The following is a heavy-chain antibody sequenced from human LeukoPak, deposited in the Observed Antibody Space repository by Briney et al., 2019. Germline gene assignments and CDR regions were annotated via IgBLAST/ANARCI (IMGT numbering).Heavy chain of an antibody. CDR3: ARALGPAIVAANWFGP. D-gene: IGHD1-26*01. CDR2: IYPGDSDT. V-gene: IGHV5-51*01. J-gene: IGHJ5*02. Sequence: GESLKISCKGSGYSFTTYWIGWVREMPGKGLGWMGIIYPGDSDTRYSPSFQGQVTISTDKSISTAYLQWSSLKASDTAMYYCARALGPAIVAANWFGPWGQGTLVTVSS. CDR1: GYSFTTYW.